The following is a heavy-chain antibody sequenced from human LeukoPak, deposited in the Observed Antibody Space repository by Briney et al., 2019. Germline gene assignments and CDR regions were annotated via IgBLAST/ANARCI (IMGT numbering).Heavy chain of an antibody. J-gene: IGHJ4*02. CDR1: GFTFRTYS. CDR3: AGDFTLSRSSDY. CDR2: ITGSSDFM. D-gene: IGHD2-15*01. V-gene: IGHV3-21*06. Sequence: PGGSLRLSCAASGFTFRTYSMNWVRQAPGRGLEWVSSITGSSDFMSYADSVKGRCTISRDNARNSLYLQLNSLRAEDTAVYYCAGDFTLSRSSDYWGQGTLVTVSS.